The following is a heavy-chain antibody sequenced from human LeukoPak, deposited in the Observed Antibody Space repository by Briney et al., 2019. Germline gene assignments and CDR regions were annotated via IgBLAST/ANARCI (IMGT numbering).Heavy chain of an antibody. Sequence: ASVKVSCKASGYTFTGYYMHWVRQAPGQGLVWMGWINPNSGGTNYAQKFQGRVTMTRDTSISTAYMELSRLRSDDTAVYYCARLKEVGATTKFDYWGQGTLVTVSS. CDR2: INPNSGGT. D-gene: IGHD1-26*01. CDR3: ARLKEVGATTKFDY. V-gene: IGHV1-2*02. CDR1: GYTFTGYY. J-gene: IGHJ4*02.